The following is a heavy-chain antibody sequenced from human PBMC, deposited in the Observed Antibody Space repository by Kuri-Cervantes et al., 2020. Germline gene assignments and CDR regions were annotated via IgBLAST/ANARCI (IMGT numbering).Heavy chain of an antibody. D-gene: IGHD3-16*01. J-gene: IGHJ4*02. V-gene: IGHV3-23*01. CDR2: ISGSGGST. CDR1: GFTFSSYA. Sequence: GESLKISCAASGFTFSSYAMSWVRQAPGKGLEWVSAISGSGGSTYYADSVKGRFTISRDNSKNTLYLLMNGLRAEDTVVYYCASPARGNYFEYWGQGTLVTVSS. CDR3: ASPARGNYFEY.